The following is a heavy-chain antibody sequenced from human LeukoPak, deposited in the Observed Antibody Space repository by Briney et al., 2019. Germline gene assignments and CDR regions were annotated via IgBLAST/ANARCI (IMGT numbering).Heavy chain of an antibody. V-gene: IGHV3-66*01. CDR2: IYSGGST. D-gene: IGHD4-17*01. Sequence: GGSLRLSCAASGFTVSSNYMSWVRQAPGKGLGWVSVIYSGGSTYYADSVKGRFTISRDNSKNTLYLQMNSLRAEDTAVYYCARDRSYGDGDYWGQGTLVTVSS. CDR1: GFTVSSNY. J-gene: IGHJ4*02. CDR3: ARDRSYGDGDY.